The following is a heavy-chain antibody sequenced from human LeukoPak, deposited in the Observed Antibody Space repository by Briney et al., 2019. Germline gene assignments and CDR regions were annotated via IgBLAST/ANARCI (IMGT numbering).Heavy chain of an antibody. D-gene: IGHD2-15*01. CDR3: ARETYCSGGSCYSYFDY. V-gene: IGHV3-7*04. CDR1: GFTFSSSW. Sequence: GGSLRLSCAASGFTFSSSWMTWVRQAPGKGLEWVANIKQDGSVKYYVDSVKGRFTISRDNARNSLFLQMSSLRAEDTAVYYCARETYCSGGSCYSYFDYWGQGTLVTVSS. CDR2: IKQDGSVK. J-gene: IGHJ4*02.